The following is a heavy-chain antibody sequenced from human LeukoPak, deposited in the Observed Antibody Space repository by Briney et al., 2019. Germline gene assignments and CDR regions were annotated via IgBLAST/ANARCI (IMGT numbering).Heavy chain of an antibody. V-gene: IGHV3-21*01. J-gene: IGHJ4*02. CDR2: ISTSSTYI. CDR1: GFTFSNYI. D-gene: IGHD1-20*01. CDR3: ARDPPFIIGTTFFDY. Sequence: GGSLRLSCAASGFTFSNYIMNWVRQAPGKGLEWVSSISTSSTYIYYADSVEGRFTISRDNAKNSLYLQMNSLRAEDTAVYYCARDPPFIIGTTFFDYWGQGTLVTVSS.